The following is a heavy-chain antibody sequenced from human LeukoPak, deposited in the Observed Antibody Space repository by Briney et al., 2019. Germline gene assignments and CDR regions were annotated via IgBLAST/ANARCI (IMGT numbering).Heavy chain of an antibody. V-gene: IGHV4-34*01. CDR1: GGSFSGYY. J-gene: IGHJ5*02. CDR2: INHSGST. Sequence: SETLSLTCAVYGGSFSGYYRSWIRQPPGKGLEWIGEINHSGSTNYNPSLKSRVTISVDTSKNQFSLKLSSVTAADTAVYYCARSRTYYDFWNWFDPWGQGTLVTVSS. CDR3: ARSRTYYDFWNWFDP. D-gene: IGHD3-3*01.